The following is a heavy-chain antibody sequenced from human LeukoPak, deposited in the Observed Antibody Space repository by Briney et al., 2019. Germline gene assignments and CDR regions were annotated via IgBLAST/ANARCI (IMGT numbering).Heavy chain of an antibody. Sequence: GESLKISCKGSGYSFTNYWIGWVRQMPGEGLEWMGIIYPGYSDTRYSPSFQGQVTISADKSISTAYLQWSSLKASDTAMYFCARRVPGDAFDIWGQGTMVTVSS. CDR3: ARRVPGDAFDI. J-gene: IGHJ3*02. V-gene: IGHV5-51*01. CDR1: GYSFTNYW. CDR2: IYPGYSDT.